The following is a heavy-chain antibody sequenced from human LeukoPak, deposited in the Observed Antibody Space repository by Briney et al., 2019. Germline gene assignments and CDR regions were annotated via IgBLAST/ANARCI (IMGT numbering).Heavy chain of an antibody. CDR2: IYYSGST. J-gene: IGHJ2*01. CDR3: ARSTGTTPVTWYFDL. D-gene: IGHD1-7*01. Sequence: SGTLSLTCTVSGGSISSYYWSWIRQPPGKGLEWIGYIYYSGSTNYNPSLKSRVTISVDTSKNQFSLKLSSVTAADTAVYYCARSTGTTPVTWYFDLWGRGTLVTVSS. V-gene: IGHV4-59*08. CDR1: GGSISSYY.